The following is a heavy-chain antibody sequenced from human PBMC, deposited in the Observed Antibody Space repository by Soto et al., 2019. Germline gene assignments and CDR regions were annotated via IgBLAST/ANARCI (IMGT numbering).Heavy chain of an antibody. CDR2: IIPIFGTA. J-gene: IGHJ6*02. V-gene: IGHV1-69*13. CDR3: ARDVMGSVADRLYYYYGMDV. Sequence: GASVKVSCKASGGTFSSYAISWVRQAPGQGLEWMGGIIPIFGTANYAQKFQGRVTITADESTSTAYMELSSLRSEDTAVYYCARDVMGSVADRLYYYYGMDVWGQGTTVTVSS. CDR1: GGTFSSYA. D-gene: IGHD6-19*01.